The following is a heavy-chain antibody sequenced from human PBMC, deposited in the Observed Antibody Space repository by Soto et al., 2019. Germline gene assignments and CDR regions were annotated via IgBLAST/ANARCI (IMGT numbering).Heavy chain of an antibody. V-gene: IGHV4-34*01. CDR2: INHNTNT. J-gene: IGHJ5*02. CDR3: ARGVSFFRGGFDP. D-gene: IGHD3-3*01. CDR1: GGSFSDTY. Sequence: QVHLQQWGAGLLKPSETLSLTCAVYGGSFSDTYWNWFRQPPGKGLEWIGEINHNTNTIYNPSLTCRVTVAVATSKNHFSRKLTSVTAAVAAVYFCARGVSFFRGGFDPWGQGTLVTVSS.